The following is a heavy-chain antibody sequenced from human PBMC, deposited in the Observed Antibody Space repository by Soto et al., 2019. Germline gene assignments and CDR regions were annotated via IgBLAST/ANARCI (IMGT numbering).Heavy chain of an antibody. CDR1: GLTFSSYG. V-gene: IGHV3-30*18. CDR2: ISYDGSNK. Sequence: HPGGSLRLSCAASGLTFSSYGMHWVRQAPGKGLEWVAVISYDGSNKYYADSVKGRFTISRDNSKNTLYLQMNSLRAEDTAVYYCAKGVDTAMVGVGHWGQGTLVTVSS. D-gene: IGHD5-18*01. CDR3: AKGVDTAMVGVGH. J-gene: IGHJ4*02.